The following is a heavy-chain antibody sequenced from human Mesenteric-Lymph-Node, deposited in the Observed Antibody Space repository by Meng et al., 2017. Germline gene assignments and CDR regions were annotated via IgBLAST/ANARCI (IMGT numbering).Heavy chain of an antibody. J-gene: IGHJ6*02. CDR2: IKQDGSEK. Sequence: GGSLRLSCAASGFTFSSYWMSWVRQAPGKGLEWVANIKQDGSEKYYVDSVKGRFTISRDNAKNSLYLKMNSLRAEDTAVYYCARELGYCSSTSCYQAYYYYYGMDVWGQGTTVTVSS. V-gene: IGHV3-7*01. CDR1: GFTFSSYW. CDR3: ARELGYCSSTSCYQAYYYYYGMDV. D-gene: IGHD2-2*01.